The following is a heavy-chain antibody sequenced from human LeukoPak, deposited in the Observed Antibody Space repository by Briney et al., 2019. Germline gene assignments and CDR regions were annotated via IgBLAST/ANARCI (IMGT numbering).Heavy chain of an antibody. Sequence: SVKVSCKASGGTFSSYAISWVRQAPGQGLEWMGGIIPIFGTANYAQKFQGRVTITADESTSTAYMELRTLTSDDTAVYYCARSLGVFNTTYDYYYMDVWGKGTTVTVSS. J-gene: IGHJ6*03. D-gene: IGHD3-16*01. CDR1: GGTFSSYA. CDR2: IIPIFGTA. CDR3: ARSLGVFNTTYDYYYMDV. V-gene: IGHV1-69*13.